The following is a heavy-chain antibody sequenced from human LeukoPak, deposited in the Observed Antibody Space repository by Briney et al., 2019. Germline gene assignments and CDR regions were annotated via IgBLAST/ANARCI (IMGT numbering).Heavy chain of an antibody. CDR3: ARHQYGSLPRIDS. Sequence: GESLKISCKGSGYSFTSYWIGWVRQMPGKGLEWMGITYPGDSDTRYSPSFQGQVTISADKSISTAYLQWSSLKASDTVMYYCARHQYGSLPRIDSWGQGTLVTVSS. D-gene: IGHD6-6*01. CDR1: GYSFTSYW. CDR2: TYPGDSDT. J-gene: IGHJ4*02. V-gene: IGHV5-51*01.